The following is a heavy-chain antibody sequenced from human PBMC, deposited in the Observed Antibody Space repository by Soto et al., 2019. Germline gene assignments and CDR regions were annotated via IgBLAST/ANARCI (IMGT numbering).Heavy chain of an antibody. CDR2: IVPSLDTT. D-gene: IGHD5-18*01. CDR3: ARWTQPRYTAYPYAVDV. J-gene: IGHJ6*02. CDR1: GGTFSSSG. Sequence: QVHLVQSGTEVKKPGSSVKVSCKASGGTFSSSGFSWVRQAPGQGLEWMGMIVPSLDTTNYAQKFQARVTITAAEVTSTAYMELRILRSEDTAVYYCARWTQPRYTAYPYAVDVWCQGTRVIVSS. V-gene: IGHV1-69*11.